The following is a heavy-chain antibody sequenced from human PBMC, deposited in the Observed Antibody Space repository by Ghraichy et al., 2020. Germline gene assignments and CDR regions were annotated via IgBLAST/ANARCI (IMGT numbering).Heavy chain of an antibody. CDR1: GFIFINYW. V-gene: IGHV3-7*03. Sequence: GGSLRLSCMASGFIFINYWMTWVRQTPGKGLEWVASIKHDGSNMKYLDSVKGRFTISRDNAKNSLSLQMNNLRAEDTATYYCARDAEGQSGSYYRHLDLWGQGALVTVSS. J-gene: IGHJ5*02. D-gene: IGHD1-26*01. CDR2: IKHDGSNM. CDR3: ARDAEGQSGSYYRHLDL.